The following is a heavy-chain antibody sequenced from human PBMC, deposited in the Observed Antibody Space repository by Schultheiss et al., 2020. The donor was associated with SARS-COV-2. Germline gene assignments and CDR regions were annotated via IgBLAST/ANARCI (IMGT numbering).Heavy chain of an antibody. J-gene: IGHJ2*01. D-gene: IGHD3-22*01. CDR1: GFTFSSYW. V-gene: IGHV3-74*01. CDR3: ARGGANYYDSREYWYFDL. Sequence: GGSLRLSCAASGFTFSSYWMHWVRQAPGKGLVWVSRINSDGSSTSYADSVKGRFTISRDNAKNTLYLQMNSLRAEDTAVYYCARGGANYYDSREYWYFDLWGRGTLVTVSS. CDR2: INSDGSST.